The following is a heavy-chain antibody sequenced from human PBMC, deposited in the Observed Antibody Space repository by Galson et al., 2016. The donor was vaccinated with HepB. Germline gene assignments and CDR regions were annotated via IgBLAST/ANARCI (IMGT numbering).Heavy chain of an antibody. CDR3: VRNYGSGSHLFYGIDV. V-gene: IGHV3-13*01. CDR1: GFIFSTYD. D-gene: IGHD3-10*01. J-gene: IGHJ6*02. Sequence: SLRLSCAASGFIFSTYDMHWVRQPTGTGLEWVSGINIAGETYYSGSVKGRFSISRENGKNSFYLQMNSLAAGDTGLYYCVRNYGSGSHLFYGIDVWGQGTTVTVSS. CDR2: INIAGET.